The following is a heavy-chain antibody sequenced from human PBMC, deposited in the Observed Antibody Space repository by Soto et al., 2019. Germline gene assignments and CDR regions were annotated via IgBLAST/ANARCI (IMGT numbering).Heavy chain of an antibody. Sequence: QVQLVQSGAEEKKPGASVKVSCKASGYTFTRYAMHWVRQAPGQRLEWMGWINAGNGNTKYSQKFQGRVTITRDTSASTAYMGLSSLRSEDTAVYFCARSIVVVTALDYWGQGTLVTVSS. CDR2: INAGNGNT. CDR1: GYTFTRYA. D-gene: IGHD2-21*02. CDR3: ARSIVVVTALDY. V-gene: IGHV1-3*05. J-gene: IGHJ4*02.